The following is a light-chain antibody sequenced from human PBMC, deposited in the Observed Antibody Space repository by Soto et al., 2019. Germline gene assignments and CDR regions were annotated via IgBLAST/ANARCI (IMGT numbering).Light chain of an antibody. CDR3: QRYDTWPPIT. CDR1: QSIRSY. Sequence: EIVMTQSPATLSVSPGDRATLSCRASQSIRSYLAWYQQKPGQAPRLLIYGAYNRATGVPARFSGSASGAEFTLTIDSLQSEDFAVYYCQRYDTWPPITFGQGTRVEI. V-gene: IGKV3-15*01. CDR2: GAY. J-gene: IGKJ5*01.